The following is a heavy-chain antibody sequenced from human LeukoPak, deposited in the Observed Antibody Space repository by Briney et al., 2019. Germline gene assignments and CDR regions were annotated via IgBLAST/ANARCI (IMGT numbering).Heavy chain of an antibody. V-gene: IGHV3-23*01. Sequence: GGSLRLSCAASGFTFSGYAMSWVRQAPGKGLEWVSAIIGSGDTTYYAASVKGRLTISRDNSKNTLYLQMNSLRAEDTAVYYCAKVTGGDMITYGGLDCWGQGTLVTVSS. D-gene: IGHD3-16*01. CDR2: IIGSGDTT. CDR3: AKVTGGDMITYGGLDC. CDR1: GFTFSGYA. J-gene: IGHJ4*02.